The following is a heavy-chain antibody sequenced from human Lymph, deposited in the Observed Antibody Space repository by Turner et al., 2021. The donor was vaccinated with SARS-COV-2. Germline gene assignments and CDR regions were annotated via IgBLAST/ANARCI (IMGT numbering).Heavy chain of an antibody. Sequence: QVQLVESGGGVVQPGRSLRLSCAASGFTFSSYAMHWVRQAPGKGLERVAVISYDGSYKYYADSVKGRFTISRDNSKNTLYLQMNSLRAEDTAVYYCVRDNDYSNYYGLDVWAQGTTVTVSS. CDR1: GFTFSSYA. D-gene: IGHD4-4*01. CDR2: ISYDGSYK. J-gene: IGHJ6*02. V-gene: IGHV3-30-3*01. CDR3: VRDNDYSNYYGLDV.